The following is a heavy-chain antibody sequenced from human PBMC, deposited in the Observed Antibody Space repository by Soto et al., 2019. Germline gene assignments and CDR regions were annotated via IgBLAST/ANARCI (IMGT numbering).Heavy chain of an antibody. V-gene: IGHV1-46*03. CDR3: AREQGTRYNWNLRFDY. D-gene: IGHD1-1*01. J-gene: IGHJ4*02. CDR2: INPSGGT. CDR1: GDTFTSYY. Sequence: ASVKVSCKASGDTFTSYYMHWVRQAPGQGLEWMGIINPSGGTSYAQKSQGRVTMTRDTSTTTVYMELSSLSSDDTAVYYCAREQGTRYNWNLRFDYWGQGTLVTVSS.